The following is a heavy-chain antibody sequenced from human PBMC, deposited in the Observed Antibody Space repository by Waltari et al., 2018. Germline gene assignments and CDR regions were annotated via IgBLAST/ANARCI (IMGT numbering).Heavy chain of an antibody. CDR1: GGSISSHY. D-gene: IGHD3-10*01. CDR2: IYYSGST. V-gene: IGHV4-59*11. J-gene: IGHJ4*02. Sequence: QVQLQESGPGLVKPSETLSLTCTVSGGSISSHYWSWIRQPPGKGLEWIGYIYYSGSTNYNPSLKSRVTISVDTSKNQFSLKLSSVTAADTAVYYCAGGFGEAYFDYWGQGTLVTVSS. CDR3: AGGFGEAYFDY.